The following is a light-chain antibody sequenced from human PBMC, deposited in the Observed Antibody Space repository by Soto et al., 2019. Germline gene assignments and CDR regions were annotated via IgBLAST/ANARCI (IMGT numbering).Light chain of an antibody. Sequence: EIVLTQSPGTLSLSPGERATLSCRASQSVSSSYLAWYQQKPGQAPRLLIYGASSRATGIPDRFSGSGSGTDFTLTISRLASEDFALYYCQQYGSSPRGTFGQGTKVDIK. J-gene: IGKJ1*01. CDR1: QSVSSSY. V-gene: IGKV3-20*01. CDR3: QQYGSSPRGT. CDR2: GAS.